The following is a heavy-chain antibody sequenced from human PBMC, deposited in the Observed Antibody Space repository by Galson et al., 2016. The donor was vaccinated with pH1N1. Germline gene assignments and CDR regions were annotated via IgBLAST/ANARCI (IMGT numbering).Heavy chain of an antibody. J-gene: IGHJ3*02. D-gene: IGHD4-17*01. Sequence: QSGAEVKKPGESLKISCKASGYRFTSYWIAWVRQVPGKGLEWVGVVNPGGSTIRYSPPFQGQVTISSDKSINTAYLQWSSLKASDTATYYCARQDDFGDYRGDALDIWGQGTRVIVSS. CDR1: GYRFTSYW. V-gene: IGHV5-51*01. CDR2: VNPGGSTI. CDR3: ARQDDFGDYRGDALDI.